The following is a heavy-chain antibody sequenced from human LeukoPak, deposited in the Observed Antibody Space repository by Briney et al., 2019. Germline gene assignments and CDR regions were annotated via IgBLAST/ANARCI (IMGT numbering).Heavy chain of an antibody. Sequence: GGSLRLSCAASGFTFSSYSMNWVRQAPGKGLEWVSSISSSSSYIYYADSVKGRFTISRDNAKNSLYLQMNSLRAEDTVVYYCARESRGYDILTGKYHRGYYSYYMDVWGKGTTVTVSS. V-gene: IGHV3-21*01. CDR3: ARESRGYDILTGKYHRGYYSYYMDV. J-gene: IGHJ6*03. CDR2: ISSSSSYI. D-gene: IGHD3-9*01. CDR1: GFTFSSYS.